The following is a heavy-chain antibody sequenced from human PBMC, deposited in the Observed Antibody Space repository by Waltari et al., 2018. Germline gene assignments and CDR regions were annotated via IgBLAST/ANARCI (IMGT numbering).Heavy chain of an antibody. CDR2: INPIFGTA. V-gene: IGHV1-69*12. J-gene: IGHJ4*02. CDR1: GGTFSSYA. D-gene: IGHD2-2*01. CDR3: ARSQPRKADRFDY. Sequence: QVQLVQSGAEVTKPGSSVTVSCKASGGTFSSYAISWVRQAPGQGLEWMGGINPIFGTANYAQKFQGRVTITADESTSTAYMELSSLRSEDTAVYYCARSQPRKADRFDYWGQGTLVTVSS.